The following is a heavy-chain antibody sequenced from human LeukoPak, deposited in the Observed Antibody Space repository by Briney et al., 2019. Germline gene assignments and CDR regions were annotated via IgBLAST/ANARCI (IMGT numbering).Heavy chain of an antibody. Sequence: GASMKVSCKASGYTFSSYDINWVRQATGQGLEWMGWMNPNSGNTGYAQKFQGRVTMTRNTSISTAYMELSSLRSEDTAVYYCARSGGDGYCSTTLCRAASDWGQGTLVTVSS. CDR3: ARSGGDGYCSTTLCRAASD. D-gene: IGHD2-2*01. CDR1: GYTFSSYD. CDR2: MNPNSGNT. J-gene: IGHJ4*02. V-gene: IGHV1-8*01.